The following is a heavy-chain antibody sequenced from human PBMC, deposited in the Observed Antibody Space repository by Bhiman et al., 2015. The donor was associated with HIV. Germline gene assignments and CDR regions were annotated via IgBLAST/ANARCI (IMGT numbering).Heavy chain of an antibody. J-gene: IGHJ5*02. Sequence: VQLVESGGGVVQPGRSLRLSCAASGFTFSSFGMHWVRQAPGKGLEWVAVTSYDGSNKHYADSVKGRFTISRDNAENSLYLQMNSLRVEDTAMYYCARGSSSSLSAERFDPWGQGTLVTVSS. D-gene: IGHD6-6*01. CDR1: GFTFSSFG. CDR2: TSYDGSNK. CDR3: ARGSSSSLSAERFDP. V-gene: IGHV3-30*03.